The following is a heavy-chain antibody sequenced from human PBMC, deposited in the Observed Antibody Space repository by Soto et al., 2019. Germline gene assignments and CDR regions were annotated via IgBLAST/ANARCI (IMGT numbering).Heavy chain of an antibody. D-gene: IGHD5-18*01. Sequence: VPLNLDRKTAGYSLTIYRSSRLRQAKRQGLEWMGLISPSSGSTSYAQKLQGRVTMTRDTSTSTVYMELSSPRSEDTAVYYCAGRGYSYGPSTWYGMDVWGQGTTVTVS. CDR1: GYSLTIYR. J-gene: IGHJ6*02. CDR3: AGRGYSYGPSTWYGMDV. V-gene: IGHV1-46*01. CDR2: ISPSSGST.